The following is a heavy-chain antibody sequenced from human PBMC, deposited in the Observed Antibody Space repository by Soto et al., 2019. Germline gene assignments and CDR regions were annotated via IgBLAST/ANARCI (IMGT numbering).Heavy chain of an antibody. Sequence: GGSLRLSCAASGFTFSSYSMNWVRQAPGKGLEWVSSSSSSSSYIYYADSVKGRFTISRDNAKNSLYLQMNSLRAEDTAVYYCARAHSSSWSKYFDYWGQGTLVTVSS. D-gene: IGHD6-13*01. CDR1: GFTFSSYS. J-gene: IGHJ4*02. V-gene: IGHV3-21*01. CDR3: ARAHSSSWSKYFDY. CDR2: SSSSSSYI.